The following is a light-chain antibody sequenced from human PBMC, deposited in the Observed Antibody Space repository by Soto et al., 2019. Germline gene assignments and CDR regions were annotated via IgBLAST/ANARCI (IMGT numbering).Light chain of an antibody. CDR2: SNK. Sequence: QSVLTQPPSASGTPGQRVSISCSGSGSNIGANTVQWYQQSPGTAPKLLIYSNKQRPSGVPDRFSGSKSGSSASLAISGLQSEDEADYYCAAWDDSLSGRVFGGGTKLTVL. J-gene: IGLJ3*02. V-gene: IGLV1-44*01. CDR3: AAWDDSLSGRV. CDR1: GSNIGANT.